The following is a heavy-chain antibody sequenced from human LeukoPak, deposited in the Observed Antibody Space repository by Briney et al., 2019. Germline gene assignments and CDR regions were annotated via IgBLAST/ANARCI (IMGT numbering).Heavy chain of an antibody. V-gene: IGHV4-4*07. Sequence: KPSETLSLTCTVSGGSISTFYWGCIRQPAGKGLEWIGRIHTSGSTNYNPSLKSRVTMSVDTSKNQFSLKLTSVTAADTAVYYCARWEHDYGHAWGQGTLVTFSS. J-gene: IGHJ4*02. CDR3: ARWEHDYGHA. CDR1: GGSISTFY. D-gene: IGHD4-17*01. CDR2: IHTSGST.